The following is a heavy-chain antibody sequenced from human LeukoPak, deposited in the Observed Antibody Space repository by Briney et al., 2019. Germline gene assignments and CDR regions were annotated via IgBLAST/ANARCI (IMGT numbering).Heavy chain of an antibody. V-gene: IGHV3-21*01. J-gene: IGHJ4*02. CDR1: GFTFSSYS. CDR3: ASEIGDITMVRGAMGDY. Sequence: GGSLRLSCAASGFTFSSYSMNWVRQAPGKGLEWVSSISSSSSYIYYADSVKGRFTISRDNAKNSLYLQMNSLRAEDTAVYYCASEIGDITMVRGAMGDYWGQGTLVTVSS. CDR2: ISSSSSYI. D-gene: IGHD3-10*01.